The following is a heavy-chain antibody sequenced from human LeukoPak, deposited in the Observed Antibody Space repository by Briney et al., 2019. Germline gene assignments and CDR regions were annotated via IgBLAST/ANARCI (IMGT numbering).Heavy chain of an antibody. CDR2: IYYSGST. CDR3: ARDSVTGKDY. D-gene: IGHD1-1*01. V-gene: IGHV4-31*03. CDR1: GGSISSGGYY. Sequence: SETLSLTCTVSGGSISSGGYYWTWIRQQPGKGLEWIGYIYYSGSTYYNPSLKSRVTISVDTSKNQFSLKLSSVTAADTAVYYCARDSVTGKDYWGQGTLVTVSS. J-gene: IGHJ4*02.